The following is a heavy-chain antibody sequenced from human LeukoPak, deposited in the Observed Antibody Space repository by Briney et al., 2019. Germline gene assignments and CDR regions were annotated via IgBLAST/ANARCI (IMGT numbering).Heavy chain of an antibody. CDR2: IYTSGST. V-gene: IGHV4-61*02. D-gene: IGHD1-26*01. J-gene: IGHJ4*02. CDR1: GGSISSGSYY. CDR3: ARVGATKDY. Sequence: SETLSLTCTVSGGSISSGSYYWSWIRQPAGTGLEWIGRIYTSGSTNYNPSLKSRVTISVDTSKNQFSLKLSSVTAADTAVYYCARVGATKDYWGQGTLVTVSS.